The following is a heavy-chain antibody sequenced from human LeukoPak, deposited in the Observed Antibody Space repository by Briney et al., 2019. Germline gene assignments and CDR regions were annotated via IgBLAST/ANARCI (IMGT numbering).Heavy chain of an antibody. CDR3: AKEEIVGATIGGDYYYMDV. V-gene: IGHV3-23*01. Sequence: GGTLRLSCAASGFTFSSYGMSWVRQAPGKGLEWASAISGSGGSTYYADSVKGRFTISRDNSKNTLYLQMNSLRAEDTAVYYCAKEEIVGATIGGDYYYMDVWGKGTTVTISS. CDR1: GFTFSSYG. D-gene: IGHD1-26*01. CDR2: ISGSGGST. J-gene: IGHJ6*03.